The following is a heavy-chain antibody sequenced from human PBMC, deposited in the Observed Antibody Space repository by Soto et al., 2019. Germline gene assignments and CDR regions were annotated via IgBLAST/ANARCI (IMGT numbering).Heavy chain of an antibody. D-gene: IGHD2-15*01. Sequence: QIQLVQSGTVVKEPGASVKVSCKASGYSFGNYGITWVRQAPGQGLEWMGYISAYNGDTNYAQKFQGRVTMTTDTSTSTAYMELRSLTSDDTAVYYCARYCSSAGCYSSPWGQGTLVTVSS. CDR2: ISAYNGDT. V-gene: IGHV1-18*01. J-gene: IGHJ5*02. CDR3: ARYCSSAGCYSSP. CDR1: GYSFGNYG.